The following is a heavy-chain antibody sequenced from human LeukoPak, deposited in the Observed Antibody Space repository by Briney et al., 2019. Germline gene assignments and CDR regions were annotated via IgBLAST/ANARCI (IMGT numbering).Heavy chain of an antibody. D-gene: IGHD2-21*02. CDR2: ISYDGSEK. CDR1: GFTFSSYG. V-gene: IGHV3-30*18. J-gene: IGHJ4*02. Sequence: GRSLRLSCAASGFTFSSYGMHWVRQAPGKGLVWVAGISYDGSEKYYAESVKGRFTISRDNSKTTVYLQMNSLEIEDTAVYYCAKDLLAVTAPKAYFDFWGQGTLVTVSS. CDR3: AKDLLAVTAPKAYFDF.